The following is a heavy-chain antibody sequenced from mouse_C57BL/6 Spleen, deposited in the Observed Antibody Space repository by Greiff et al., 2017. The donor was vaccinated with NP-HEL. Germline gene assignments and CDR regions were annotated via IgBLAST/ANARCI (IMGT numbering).Heavy chain of an antibody. V-gene: IGHV1-82*01. CDR1: GYAFSSSW. J-gene: IGHJ2*01. D-gene: IGHD1-1*01. CDR2: IYPGDGDT. CDR3: ANLITTVNY. Sequence: VQLQQSGPELVKPGASVKISCKASGYAFSSSWMNWVKQRPGKGLEWIGRIYPGDGDTNYNGKFKGQATLTADNSSSTAYMQLSSLTSEDSAVYFCANLITTVNYWGQGTTLTVSS.